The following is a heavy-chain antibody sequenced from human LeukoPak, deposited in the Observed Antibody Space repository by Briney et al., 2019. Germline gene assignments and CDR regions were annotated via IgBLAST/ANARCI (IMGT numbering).Heavy chain of an antibody. CDR3: ARDPLDISRWTNAFDI. D-gene: IGHD2-2*03. V-gene: IGHV3-30*02. Sequence: PGGSLRLSCAASGVTFSKYSMHWVRQAPGKGLEWVAFIRYDGTNKDYVNSVKGLFTISRDNSKNTLYLQMNGLRPEDTAVYYCARDPLDISRWTNAFDIWGQGTMVTVSS. CDR1: GVTFSKYS. J-gene: IGHJ3*02. CDR2: IRYDGTNK.